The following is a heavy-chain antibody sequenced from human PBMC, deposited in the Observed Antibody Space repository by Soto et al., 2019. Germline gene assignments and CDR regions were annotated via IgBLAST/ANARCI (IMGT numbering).Heavy chain of an antibody. CDR2: IWNDGSNE. CDR1: GFPFSSFG. Sequence: HPVGSLRLSCEASGFPFSSFGIHWVCQAPGKGLEWLAIIWNDGSNEYYADSVKGRFTISRDNSKNTLYLQMNSLRAEDTAVYYCAKDGVKTGITIFGVAIEPEYYFDYWGQGTLVTVSS. CDR3: AKDGVKTGITIFGVAIEPEYYFDY. D-gene: IGHD3-3*01. V-gene: IGHV3-33*06. J-gene: IGHJ4*02.